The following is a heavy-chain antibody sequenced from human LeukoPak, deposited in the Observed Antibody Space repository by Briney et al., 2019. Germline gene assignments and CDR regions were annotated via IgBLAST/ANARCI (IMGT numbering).Heavy chain of an antibody. V-gene: IGHV3-21*04. CDR3: VRGTDCSATTCYPLSAFDS. Sequence: GGSLRLSCVASGFIFSDFGMNWVRQVPGKGLEWVAFIGSRGTSTFYAESVKGRFTISRDTGKKSLDLQMTSLRVEDTAAYYCVRGTDCSATTCYPLSAFDSWGRGTLVTVSS. CDR1: GFIFSDFG. J-gene: IGHJ4*02. CDR2: IGSRGTST. D-gene: IGHD2-2*01.